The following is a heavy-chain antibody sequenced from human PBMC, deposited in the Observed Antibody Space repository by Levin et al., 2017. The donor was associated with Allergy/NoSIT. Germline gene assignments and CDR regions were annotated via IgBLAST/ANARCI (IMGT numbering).Heavy chain of an antibody. J-gene: IGHJ5*02. V-gene: IGHV5-51*01. CDR1: GYTFTSHW. D-gene: IGHD2-2*02. Sequence: GESLKISCKGSGYTFTSHWIGWVRQMPGKGLEWMGIINPGDSDIKYSPSFQGQVTISADKSISTAYLRWSSLKASDTAMYYCARHLGYCSSTSCYSSGWFDPWGQGTLVTVSS. CDR2: INPGDSDI. CDR3: ARHLGYCSSTSCYSSGWFDP.